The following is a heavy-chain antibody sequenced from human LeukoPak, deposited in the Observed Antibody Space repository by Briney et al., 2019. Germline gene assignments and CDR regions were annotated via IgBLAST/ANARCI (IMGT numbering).Heavy chain of an antibody. J-gene: IGHJ5*02. CDR3: ARERIAAAGTPSRWFDP. CDR1: GYTFTSYG. CDR2: INPNSGGT. Sequence: ASVKVSCKASGYTFTSYGISWVRQAPGQGLEWMGRINPNSGGTNYAQKFQGRVTMTRDTSISTAYMELSRLRSDDTAVYYCARERIAAAGTPSRWFDPWGQGTLVTVSS. D-gene: IGHD6-13*01. V-gene: IGHV1-2*06.